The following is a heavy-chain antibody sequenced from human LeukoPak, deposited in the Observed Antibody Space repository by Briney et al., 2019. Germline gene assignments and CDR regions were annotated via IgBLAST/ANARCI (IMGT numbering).Heavy chain of an antibody. CDR1: GGSFSGYY. Sequence: PSETLSLTCAVYGGSFSGYYWSWIRQHPGKGLEWIGYIYYSGSTYYNPSLKSRVTISVDTSKNQFSLKLSSVTAADTAVYYCARGSTAIMYYFDYWGQGTLVTVSS. CDR3: ARGSTAIMYYFDY. D-gene: IGHD5-18*01. V-gene: IGHV4-31*11. J-gene: IGHJ4*02. CDR2: IYYSGST.